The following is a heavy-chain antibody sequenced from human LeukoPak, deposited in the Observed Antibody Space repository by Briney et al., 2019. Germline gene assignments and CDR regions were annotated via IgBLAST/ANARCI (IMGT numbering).Heavy chain of an antibody. V-gene: IGHV3-15*01. CDR1: GFTFSNAW. CDR2: IKSKTDGGTT. J-gene: IGHJ4*02. Sequence: GGSLRLSCAASGFTFSNAWMSWVRQAPGKGLEWVGRIKSKTDGGTTDYAAPVKGRFTISRDDSNNTLYLQMNSLKSEATAVDYCTTERVYDSSDYYSPSDYWGQGTLVTVAS. CDR3: TTERVYDSSDYYSPSDY. D-gene: IGHD3-22*01.